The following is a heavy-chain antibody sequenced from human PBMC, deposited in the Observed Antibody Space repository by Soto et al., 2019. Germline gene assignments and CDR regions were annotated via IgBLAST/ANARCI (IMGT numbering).Heavy chain of an antibody. V-gene: IGHV1-18*01. CDR1: GYTFTRYG. J-gene: IGHJ4*02. CDR3: ARAVSKWELLPFDY. D-gene: IGHD1-26*01. CDR2: ISAYNGNT. Sequence: GASVKVSCKASGYTFTRYGISWVRQAPGQGLEWMGWISAYNGNTNYAQKLQGRVTMTTDTSTSTAYMELRSLRSDDTAVYYCARAVSKWELLPFDYWGQGTLVTVSS.